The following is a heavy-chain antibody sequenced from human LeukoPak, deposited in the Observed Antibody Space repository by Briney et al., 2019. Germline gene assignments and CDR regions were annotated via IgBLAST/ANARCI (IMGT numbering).Heavy chain of an antibody. Sequence: TGGSLRLSCAASGFTFSTYAMHWVRQAPGKGLDWVAFISYGGSSEYYADSVKGRFTISRDNSKNTLYLQMNSLRAEDTAVYYCARDNYGLDYWGQGTLVTVSS. CDR2: ISYGGSSE. CDR1: GFTFSTYA. V-gene: IGHV3-30-3*01. J-gene: IGHJ4*02. CDR3: ARDNYGLDY. D-gene: IGHD3-10*01.